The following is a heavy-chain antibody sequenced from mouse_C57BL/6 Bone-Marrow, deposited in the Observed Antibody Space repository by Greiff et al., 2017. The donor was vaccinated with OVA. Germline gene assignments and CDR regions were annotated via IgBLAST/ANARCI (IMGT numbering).Heavy chain of an antibody. CDR3: ASPHYYGSSYYAMDY. J-gene: IGHJ4*01. CDR2: IWSGGST. Sequence: VKLVESGPGLVQPSQSLSITCTVTGFSLTSYGVHWVRQSPGKGLEWLGVIWSGGSTDYNAAFISRLSISKDNSKSQVFFKMNSLQADDTAIYYCASPHYYGSSYYAMDYWGQGTSGTVSA. D-gene: IGHD1-1*01. V-gene: IGHV2-2*01. CDR1: GFSLTSYG.